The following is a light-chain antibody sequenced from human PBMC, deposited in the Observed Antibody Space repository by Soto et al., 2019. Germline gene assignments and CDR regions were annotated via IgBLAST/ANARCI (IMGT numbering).Light chain of an antibody. CDR1: QRISNC. CDR3: QEYNTYSYT. Sequence: DIPMTQSPSTLSASVGDSVTITCRASQRISNCLAWYQQKPGKAPKLLIYKESSLESGVPSRFSGSGSGTEFTLTISSLQPDDFATYYCQEYNTYSYTFGQGTKREIK. J-gene: IGKJ2*01. V-gene: IGKV1-5*03. CDR2: KES.